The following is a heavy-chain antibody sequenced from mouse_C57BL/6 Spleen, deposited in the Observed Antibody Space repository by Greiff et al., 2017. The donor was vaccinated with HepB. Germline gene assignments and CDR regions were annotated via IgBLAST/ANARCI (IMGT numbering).Heavy chain of an antibody. Sequence: SGPELVKPGASVKISCKASGYAFSSSWMNWVKQRPGKGLEWIGRIYPGDGDTNYNGKFKGKATLTADKSSSTAYMQLSSLTSEDSAVYFCARDGYGAYWGQGTLVTVSA. D-gene: IGHD2-2*01. V-gene: IGHV1-82*01. CDR1: GYAFSSSW. J-gene: IGHJ3*01. CDR2: IYPGDGDT. CDR3: ARDGYGAY.